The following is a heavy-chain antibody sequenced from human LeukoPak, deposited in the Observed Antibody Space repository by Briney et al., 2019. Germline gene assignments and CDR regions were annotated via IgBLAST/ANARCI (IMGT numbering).Heavy chain of an antibody. Sequence: SETLSLTCTVSGGSISSGGYYWSWIRQHPGKGLEWIGYIYYSGSTYYNPSLKSRVTISVDTSKNQFSLKLSSVTAADTAVYYCARDWVRGTYCSSTSCYRPNWFDPWGQGTLVTVSS. CDR3: ARDWVRGTYCSSTSCYRPNWFDP. V-gene: IGHV4-31*03. J-gene: IGHJ5*02. D-gene: IGHD2-2*02. CDR2: IYYSGST. CDR1: GGSISSGGYY.